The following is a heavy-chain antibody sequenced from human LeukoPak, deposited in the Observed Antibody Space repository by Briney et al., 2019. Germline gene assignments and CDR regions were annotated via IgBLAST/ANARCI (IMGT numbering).Heavy chain of an antibody. CDR1: GFTFSSYR. CDR3: TRDQTPYY. J-gene: IGHJ4*02. V-gene: IGHV3-49*04. CDR2: IASETYGGTA. Sequence: PGGSLRLSCAASGFTFSSYRMNWVRQAPGKGLEWVGFIASETYGGTAEYAASVRGRFTISRDDSESIAYLQMNSLKTEDTAVYYCTRDQTPYYWGQGTLVTVSS.